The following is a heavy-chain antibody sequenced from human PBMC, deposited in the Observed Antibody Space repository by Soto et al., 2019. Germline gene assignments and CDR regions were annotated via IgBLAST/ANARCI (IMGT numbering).Heavy chain of an antibody. J-gene: IGHJ6*02. CDR2: ISGSGGST. CDR1: GFTFSSYA. D-gene: IGHD4-17*01. CDR3: AKLHHDYGDYIYYYGMDV. V-gene: IGHV3-23*01. Sequence: PWGSLRLSCAASGFTFSSYAMSWVRQAPGKGLEWVSAISGSGGSTYYADSVKGRFTISRDNSKNTLYLQMNSLRAEDTAVYYCAKLHHDYGDYIYYYGMDVWGQGTTVTVSS.